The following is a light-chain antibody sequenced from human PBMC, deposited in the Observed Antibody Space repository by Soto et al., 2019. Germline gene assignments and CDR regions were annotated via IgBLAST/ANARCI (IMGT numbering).Light chain of an antibody. CDR3: SSYTSSSTYNYV. V-gene: IGLV2-14*01. J-gene: IGLJ1*01. Sequence: QSALTQPASLSGSPGQSITLSCTGNSSDVGGYNYVSWYQQHPGKAPKLMIYDVSNRPSGVSNRFSGSKSGNTASLTISGLQAEDEADYYCSSYTSSSTYNYVFGTGTKVTVL. CDR1: SSDVGGYNY. CDR2: DVS.